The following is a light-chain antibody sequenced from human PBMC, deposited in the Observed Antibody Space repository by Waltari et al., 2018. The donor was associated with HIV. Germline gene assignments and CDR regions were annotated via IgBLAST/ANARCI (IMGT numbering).Light chain of an antibody. J-gene: IGLJ2*01. CDR1: NIERKS. Sequence: SSVLTQPPSVSVAPGKTAMITCGGNNIERKSVHWDQQKAGQAPKLLIYYDRDRPSGSPERFSGSNSGNTATLTISRVGDGDEADYYCQVWDSSSDHVLFGGGTKLTVL. V-gene: IGLV3-21*04. CDR2: YDR. CDR3: QVWDSSSDHVL.